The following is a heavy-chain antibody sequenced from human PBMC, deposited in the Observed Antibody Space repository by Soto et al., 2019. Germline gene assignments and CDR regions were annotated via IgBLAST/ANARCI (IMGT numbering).Heavy chain of an antibody. V-gene: IGHV3-30*18. CDR1: GFTFSSYG. Sequence: QVQLVESGGGVVQTGRSLRLSCAASGFTFSSYGMHWVRQAPGKGLEWVAVISYDGSNKYYADSVKGRFTISRDNSKNTRYLQMNSLRAEDTAVYYCAKDGRRILSLDYWGQGTLVTVSS. D-gene: IGHD2-15*01. CDR3: AKDGRRILSLDY. CDR2: ISYDGSNK. J-gene: IGHJ4*02.